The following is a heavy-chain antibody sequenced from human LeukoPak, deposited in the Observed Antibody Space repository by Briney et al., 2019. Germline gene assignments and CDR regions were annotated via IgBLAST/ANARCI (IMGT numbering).Heavy chain of an antibody. CDR3: ARDAIAAAGRDKNWFDP. V-gene: IGHV1-2*02. Sequence: GASVKVSCKASGYTFTGYYMHWVRQAPGQGLEWMGWINPNSGGTNYAQKFQGRVTMTRDTSISTAYMELSRLRSDDTAVYYCARDAIAAAGRDKNWFDPWGQGTLVTVSS. CDR2: INPNSGGT. J-gene: IGHJ5*02. D-gene: IGHD6-13*01. CDR1: GYTFTGYY.